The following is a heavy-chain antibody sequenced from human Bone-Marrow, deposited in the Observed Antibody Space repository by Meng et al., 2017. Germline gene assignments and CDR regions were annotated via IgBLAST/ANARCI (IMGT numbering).Heavy chain of an antibody. Sequence: QLQLQESGPGLVKPSETLSLTCTVSGDSRSSSSYYWGWSRQPPGKGPEWIGSIYYSGSTYYNPSLKSRITISVDTSKNQFSLKLSSVTAADTAVYYCARHMEMSTIINLFDFWGQGALVTVSS. CDR2: IYYSGST. D-gene: IGHD5-24*01. CDR3: ARHMEMSTIINLFDF. CDR1: GDSRSSSSYY. V-gene: IGHV4-39*01. J-gene: IGHJ4*02.